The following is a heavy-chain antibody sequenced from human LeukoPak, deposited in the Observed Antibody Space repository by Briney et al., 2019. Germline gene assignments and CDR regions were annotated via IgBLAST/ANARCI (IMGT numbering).Heavy chain of an antibody. CDR1: GFTFSSYG. Sequence: GGSLRLSCAASGFTFSSYGMHWVRQAPGKGLEWVAFIRYDGSNKYYADSVKGRFTISRDNSKNTLYLQMNSLRPEDTAVYYCAREGGEITMIVVVINLGFDYWGQGTLVTVSS. CDR3: AREGGEITMIVVVINLGFDY. J-gene: IGHJ4*02. D-gene: IGHD3-22*01. CDR2: IRYDGSNK. V-gene: IGHV3-30*02.